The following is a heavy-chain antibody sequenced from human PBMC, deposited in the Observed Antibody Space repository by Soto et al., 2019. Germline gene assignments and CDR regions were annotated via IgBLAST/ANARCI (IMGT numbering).Heavy chain of an antibody. Sequence: EVQLVESGGGLVQPGGSLRLSCAASGFTFSSYCMSWVRQAPGKGLEWVANIKQDGSEKYYVDSVKGRFTISRDNAKNALYLRMNHLRDQDTAVYYCAREGAHLGPYDYIWGRMYHQQDTFDYWGQGTLVTVSS. CDR3: AREGAHLGPYDYIWGRMYHQQDTFDY. CDR1: GFTFSSYC. J-gene: IGHJ4*02. D-gene: IGHD3-16*01. CDR2: IKQDGSEK. V-gene: IGHV3-7*01.